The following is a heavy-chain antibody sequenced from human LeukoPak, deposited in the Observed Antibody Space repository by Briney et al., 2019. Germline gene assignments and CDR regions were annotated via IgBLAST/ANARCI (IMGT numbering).Heavy chain of an antibody. Sequence: GGSLRLSCAASGFTFSSYSMNWVRQAPGKGLEWVSSISSSSSYIYYADSVKGRFTISRDNAKNSLYLQMNSLRAEDTAVYYCALFGGSYLFDYWGQGTLVTVSS. D-gene: IGHD1-26*01. J-gene: IGHJ4*02. V-gene: IGHV3-21*01. CDR3: ALFGGSYLFDY. CDR1: GFTFSSYS. CDR2: ISSSSSYI.